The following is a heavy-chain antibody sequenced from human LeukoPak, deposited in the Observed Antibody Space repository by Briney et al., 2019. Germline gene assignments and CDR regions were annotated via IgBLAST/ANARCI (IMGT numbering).Heavy chain of an antibody. D-gene: IGHD3-22*01. Sequence: SVKVSCKTSGYSFTRYGISWVRQAPGQGLEWMGRIIPILGIANYAQKFQGRVTITADKSTSTAYMELSSLRSEDTAVYYCARGLGDYDSSGYIDYWGQGTLVTVSS. J-gene: IGHJ4*02. CDR1: GYSFTRYG. V-gene: IGHV1-69*04. CDR2: IIPILGIA. CDR3: ARGLGDYDSSGYIDY.